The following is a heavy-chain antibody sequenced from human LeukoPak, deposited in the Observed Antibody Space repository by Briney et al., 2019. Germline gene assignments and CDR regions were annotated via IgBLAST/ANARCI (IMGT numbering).Heavy chain of an antibody. V-gene: IGHV4-4*02. J-gene: IGHJ6*02. D-gene: IGHD2-15*01. CDR1: GGSISSSNW. Sequence: PSETLSLTCGVSGGSISSSNWWSWVRQPPGKGLEWIGEIYHSGSTNYNPSLKSRVTISVDKSKNQFSLKLSSVTAADTAVYYCARDVRLHCSGGSCSTDYYYYYGMDVWGQGTTVTVSS. CDR2: IYHSGST. CDR3: ARDVRLHCSGGSCSTDYYYYYGMDV.